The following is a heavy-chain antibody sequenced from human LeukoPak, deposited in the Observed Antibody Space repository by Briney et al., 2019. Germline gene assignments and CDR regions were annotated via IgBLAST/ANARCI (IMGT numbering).Heavy chain of an antibody. D-gene: IGHD2-15*01. V-gene: IGHV3-9*01. CDR2: ISWNSGSI. CDR1: GFTFDDYA. Sequence: PGGSLRLSCAASGFTFDDYAMHWVRQAPGKGLEWVSGISWNSGSIGYADSVKGRFTISRDNAKNSLYLQMNSLRAEDTAVYYCARGYCSGGSCSQTNYFDYWGQGTLVTVSS. CDR3: ARGYCSGGSCSQTNYFDY. J-gene: IGHJ4*02.